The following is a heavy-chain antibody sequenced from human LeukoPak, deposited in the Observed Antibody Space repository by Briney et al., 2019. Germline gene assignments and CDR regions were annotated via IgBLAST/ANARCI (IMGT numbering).Heavy chain of an antibody. V-gene: IGHV3-21*01. CDR3: AKDALPENYYYYMDV. J-gene: IGHJ6*03. Sequence: GGSLRLSCAASGFTFSSYNMNWVRQAPGKGLEWVSSISPSSYYIYYTDSVRGRFIISRDNAKNSLYLQMNDLRAEDTAVYYCAKDALPENYYYYMDVWGKGTTVTISS. CDR2: ISPSSYYI. CDR1: GFTFSSYN.